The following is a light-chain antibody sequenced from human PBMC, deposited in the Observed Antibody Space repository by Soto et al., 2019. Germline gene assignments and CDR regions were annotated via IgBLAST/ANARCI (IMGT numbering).Light chain of an antibody. CDR3: QQYGNVPVT. V-gene: IGKV1-33*01. CDR2: DAS. J-gene: IGKJ4*01. CDR1: QDISNH. Sequence: DIQMTQSPSSQSASGGDRVTITCQASQDISNHLSWYQQKPGKAPKLLIYDASNLETGVPSRFSGSGSGTHFIFTISSLQPEDIATYFCQQYGNVPVTFGGGTKVEIK.